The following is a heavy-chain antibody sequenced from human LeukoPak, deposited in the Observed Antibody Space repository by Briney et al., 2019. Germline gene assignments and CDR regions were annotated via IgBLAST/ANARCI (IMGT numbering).Heavy chain of an antibody. D-gene: IGHD3-3*01. CDR2: ISSSSSYI. J-gene: IGHJ3*02. CDR1: GFTFSSYS. CDR3: ARDRYDFWSGYYPHGAFDI. Sequence: GGSLRLSCAASGFTFSSYSMNWVRQAPGKGLGWVSSISSSSSYIYYADSVKGRFTISRDSAKNSLYLQMNSLRAEDTAVYYCARDRYDFWSGYYPHGAFDIWGQGTMVTVSS. V-gene: IGHV3-21*01.